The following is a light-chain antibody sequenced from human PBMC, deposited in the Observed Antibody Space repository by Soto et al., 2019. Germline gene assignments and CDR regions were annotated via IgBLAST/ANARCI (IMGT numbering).Light chain of an antibody. CDR1: QDISNF. CDR3: QQVDSYPLT. V-gene: IGKV1-9*01. J-gene: IGKJ4*01. Sequence: DIQLTQSPSFLSASVGDRVTITCRASQDISNFLAWFQQKPGRAPKLLIHAVFTLQSGVPSRFSGSGSGAEFTLTISSLQPEDFATYYCQQVDSYPLTFGGGTKVEIK. CDR2: AVF.